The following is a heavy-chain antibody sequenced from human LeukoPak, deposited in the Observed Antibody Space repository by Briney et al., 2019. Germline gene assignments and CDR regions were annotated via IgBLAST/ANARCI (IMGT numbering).Heavy chain of an antibody. CDR1: GGSFSGYY. Sequence: SETLSLTCAVYGGSFSGYYWSWIRQPPGKGLEWIGEINHSGSTNYNPSLKSRVTISVDTSKNQFSLKLSSVTAADTAVYYCAREVLAVAVNHWYFDLWGRGTLVTVSS. J-gene: IGHJ2*01. CDR2: INHSGST. CDR3: AREVLAVAVNHWYFDL. V-gene: IGHV4-34*01. D-gene: IGHD6-19*01.